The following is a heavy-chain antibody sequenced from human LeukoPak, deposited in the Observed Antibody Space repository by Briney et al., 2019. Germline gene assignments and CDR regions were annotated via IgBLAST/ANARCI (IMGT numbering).Heavy chain of an antibody. V-gene: IGHV3-23*01. Sequence: GSLRLSCAASGFTFSSYAMSWVRQAPGKGLEWVSAISGSGGSTYYADSVKGRFTISRDNSKNTLYLQMNSLRAEDTAVYYCAKDPLVLIVVVPAAKVDYWGQGTLVTVSS. D-gene: IGHD2-2*01. CDR3: AKDPLVLIVVVPAAKVDY. CDR2: ISGSGGST. CDR1: GFTFSSYA. J-gene: IGHJ4*02.